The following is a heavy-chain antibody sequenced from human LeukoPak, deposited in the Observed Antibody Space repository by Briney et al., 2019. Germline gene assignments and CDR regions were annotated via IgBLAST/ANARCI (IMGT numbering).Heavy chain of an antibody. J-gene: IGHJ6*02. Sequence: GGSLRLSCAASGFTVNSNYIHWVRQAPGKGLEWVSVIYSGGGTLYADSVKGRFTISRDISKNTVFLQMNSVRTEDTALYHCARGMVRSYYGLDVWGQGTTVIVPS. CDR2: IYSGGGT. CDR3: ARGMVRSYYGLDV. D-gene: IGHD3-10*01. CDR1: GFTVNSNY. V-gene: IGHV3-53*01.